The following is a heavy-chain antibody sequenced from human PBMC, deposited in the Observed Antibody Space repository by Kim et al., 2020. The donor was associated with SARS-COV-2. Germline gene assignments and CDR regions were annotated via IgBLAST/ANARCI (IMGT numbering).Heavy chain of an antibody. V-gene: IGHV3-53*01. J-gene: IGHJ4*02. D-gene: IGHD3-10*01. CDR3: ARNIPPPFYYSSAVGSFDY. Sequence: GGSLRLSCAASGFSVSSNYMSWVRQAPGKGLEWVSVIYSDGNTNYADSVKGRFTISRDNSKNALYLQMNSLRAEDTAVYYCARNIPPPFYYSSAVGSFDYWGRGTLVTVSS. CDR2: IYSDGNT. CDR1: GFSVSSNY.